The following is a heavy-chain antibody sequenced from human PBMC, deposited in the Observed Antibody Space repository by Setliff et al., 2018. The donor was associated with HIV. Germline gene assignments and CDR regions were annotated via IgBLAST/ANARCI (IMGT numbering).Heavy chain of an antibody. CDR1: EDTFNSYT. D-gene: IGHD3-10*01. Sequence: SVKVSCKASEDTFNSYTIHWVRQTPGQGLEWMGRTIPVLSMSNFALKFKGRGSIFADKSTSTAYLGLNGLTSEDTAIYYCATTFGSGVAPFDNWGQGTLVTVSS. CDR3: ATTFGSGVAPFDN. J-gene: IGHJ4*02. CDR2: TIPVLSMS. V-gene: IGHV1-69*02.